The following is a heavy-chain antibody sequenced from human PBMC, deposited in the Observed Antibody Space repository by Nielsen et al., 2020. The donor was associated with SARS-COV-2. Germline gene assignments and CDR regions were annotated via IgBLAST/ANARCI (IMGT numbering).Heavy chain of an antibody. CDR1: GGSISSYY. J-gene: IGHJ4*02. V-gene: IGHV4-59*01. CDR2: IYYSGST. D-gene: IGHD3-10*01. Sequence: SETLSLTCTVSGGSISSYYWSWIRQPPGKGLEWIGYIYYSGSTNYNPSLKSRVTISVDTSKNQFSLKLTSVTAADTAVYYCARPPGSGSSKYYFDYWGQGTLVTVSS. CDR3: ARPPGSGSSKYYFDY.